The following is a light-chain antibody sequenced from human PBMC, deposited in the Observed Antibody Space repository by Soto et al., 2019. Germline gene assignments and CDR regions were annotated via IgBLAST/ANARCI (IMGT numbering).Light chain of an antibody. Sequence: DIEMTQSPSSLSSSVGARVIITCRASQSVSTSLNWYQQKLGQAPNLLIPAASNLRSGVPSKFSGSGSGTEVTRISSGLEGEDFATYFWQQRFNTPPYTFGQGTML. CDR3: QQRFNTPPYT. V-gene: IGKV1-39*01. J-gene: IGKJ2*01. CDR2: AAS. CDR1: QSVSTS.